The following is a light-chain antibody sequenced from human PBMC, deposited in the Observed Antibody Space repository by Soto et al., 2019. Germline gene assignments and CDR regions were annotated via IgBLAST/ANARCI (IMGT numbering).Light chain of an antibody. Sequence: DIQVTQTTSSLSASVGDRVTITCRASHSISSYLNWYQQKPGKAPKLLIYAVSTLQGGVPPRFSGSGSGTDFTLTISSLQPEDFATYYCQQSYNTPRTLGQGTKVDI. CDR1: HSISSY. V-gene: IGKV1-39*01. CDR3: QQSYNTPRT. CDR2: AVS. J-gene: IGKJ2*01.